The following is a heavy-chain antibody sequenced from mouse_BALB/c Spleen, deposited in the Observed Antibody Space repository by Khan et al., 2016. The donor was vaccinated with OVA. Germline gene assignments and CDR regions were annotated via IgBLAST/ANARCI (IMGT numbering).Heavy chain of an antibody. D-gene: IGHD2-3*01. J-gene: IGHJ2*01. Sequence: QVQLQQSGPELVRPGVSVKISCKGSGFTFPDYAMHWVKQSHAKSLEWIGLISTYSGNTNYNQKFKGKATMTVDKSSSTAYMELARLTSEDSAIYYCARPAYDGYYDYWGQGTTLTVSS. V-gene: IGHV1S137*01. CDR3: ARPAYDGYYDY. CDR1: GFTFPDYA. CDR2: ISTYSGNT.